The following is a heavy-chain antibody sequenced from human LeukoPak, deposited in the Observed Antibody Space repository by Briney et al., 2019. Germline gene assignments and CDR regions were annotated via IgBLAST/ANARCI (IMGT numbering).Heavy chain of an antibody. Sequence: GASVKVSCKASGGTFSSYAISWVRQAPGQGLEWMGRIIPILGIANYAQKFQGRVTITADKSTSTAYMELSSLRSEDTAVYYCARHKKKDTAMVAYYYYYGLDVWGQGTTVPVSS. J-gene: IGHJ6*02. CDR3: ARHKKKDTAMVAYYYYYGLDV. CDR2: IIPILGIA. D-gene: IGHD5-18*01. V-gene: IGHV1-69*04. CDR1: GGTFSSYA.